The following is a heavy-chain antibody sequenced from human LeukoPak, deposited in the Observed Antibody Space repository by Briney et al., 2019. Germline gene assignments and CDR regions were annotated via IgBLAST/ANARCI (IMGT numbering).Heavy chain of an antibody. J-gene: IGHJ4*02. V-gene: IGHV3-23*01. CDR1: GFTFSGYG. D-gene: IGHD5-24*01. CDR2: ISGRGDNT. CDR3: AKSDDYNDRYYFVY. Sequence: GGSLRLSCAASGFTFSGYGMSWVRQAPGKGLEWVSGISGRGDNTDYADSVKGRFTISRDNSKNTLYLQMNSLRAEDTAVYYCAKSDDYNDRYYFVYWGQGTLVTVSS.